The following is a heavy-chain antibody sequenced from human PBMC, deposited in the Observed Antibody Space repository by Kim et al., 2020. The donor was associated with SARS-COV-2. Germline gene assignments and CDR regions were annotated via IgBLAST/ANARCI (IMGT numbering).Heavy chain of an antibody. V-gene: IGHV3-21*01. CDR1: GFTFSSYS. Sequence: GGSLRLSCAASGFTFSSYSMNWVRQAPGKGLEWVSSISSSSSYIYYADSVKGRFTISRDNAKNSLYLQMNSLRAEDTAVYYCARDHYYDSSGYYSGVSLDYWGQGTLVTVSS. J-gene: IGHJ4*02. D-gene: IGHD3-22*01. CDR3: ARDHYYDSSGYYSGVSLDY. CDR2: ISSSSSYI.